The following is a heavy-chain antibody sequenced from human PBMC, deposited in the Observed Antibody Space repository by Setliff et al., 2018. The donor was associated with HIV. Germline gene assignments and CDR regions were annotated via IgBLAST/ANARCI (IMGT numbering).Heavy chain of an antibody. V-gene: IGHV4-39*07. J-gene: IGHJ3*02. CDR3: ARDDSIVLVPAIMRGDGFDI. Sequence: PSETLSLTCTVSGGSVGSSSYYWAWIRQPPGKGLEWIGSIYYTGNTKYNPSLESRVTFSIDPSENQFSLRLASVTAADTAIYYCARDDSIVLVPAIMRGDGFDIWGQGRMVTVSS. D-gene: IGHD2-2*01. CDR2: IYYTGNT. CDR1: GGSVGSSSYY.